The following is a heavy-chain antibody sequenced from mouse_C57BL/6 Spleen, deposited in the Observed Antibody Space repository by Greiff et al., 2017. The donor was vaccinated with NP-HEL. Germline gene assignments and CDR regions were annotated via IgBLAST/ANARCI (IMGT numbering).Heavy chain of an antibody. CDR1: GFSFNTYA. D-gene: IGHD6-1*01. J-gene: IGHJ2*01. V-gene: IGHV10-1*01. CDR2: IRSKSNNYAT. Sequence: EVKLEESGGGLVQPKGSLKLSCAASGFSFNTYAMNWVRQAPGKGLEWVARIRSKSNNYATYYADSVKDRFTISRDDSESMLYLQMNNLKTEDTAMYYCVRAPNLYYFDYWGQGTTLTVSS. CDR3: VRAPNLYYFDY.